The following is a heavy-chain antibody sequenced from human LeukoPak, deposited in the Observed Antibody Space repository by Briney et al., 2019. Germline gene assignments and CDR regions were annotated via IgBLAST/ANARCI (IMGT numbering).Heavy chain of an antibody. D-gene: IGHD3-22*01. Sequence: SETLSLTCTVSGGSISSSSYYWGWIRQPPGKGLEWIGYIYYSGSTNYNPSLKSRVTISADTSKNQFSLNLTSVTAADTAVYYCARLPYYDTSGYYVLDYWGQGTLATVSS. CDR1: GGSISSSSYY. V-gene: IGHV4-61*05. CDR3: ARLPYYDTSGYYVLDY. CDR2: IYYSGST. J-gene: IGHJ4*02.